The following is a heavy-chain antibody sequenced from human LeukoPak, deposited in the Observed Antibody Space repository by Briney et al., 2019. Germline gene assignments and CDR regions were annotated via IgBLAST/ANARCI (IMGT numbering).Heavy chain of an antibody. CDR3: AKIYGSSGYNWFDP. CDR2: ISSSSSYI. Sequence: SGFXXXSYXMNWVRQAPGKGLEWVSSISSSSSYIYYADSVKGRFTISRDNAKNSLYLQMNSLRTEDTAVYYCAKIYGSSGYNWFDPWGQGTLVTVSS. D-gene: IGHD3-22*01. J-gene: IGHJ5*02. CDR1: GFXXXSYX. V-gene: IGHV3-21*01.